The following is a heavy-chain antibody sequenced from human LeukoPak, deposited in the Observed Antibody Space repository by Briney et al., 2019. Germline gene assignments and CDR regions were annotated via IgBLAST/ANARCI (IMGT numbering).Heavy chain of an antibody. D-gene: IGHD5-24*01. Sequence: PSETLSLTCTVSGYSISSGYYWGCIRQPPGKGLEWIGSIYHSGSTCYNPSLRSRVTISVDTSKNQFSLKLSSVTAADTAVYYCARRGGGDGYNFDYWGQGTLVTVSS. CDR3: ARRGGGDGYNFDY. V-gene: IGHV4-38-2*02. J-gene: IGHJ4*02. CDR1: GYSISSGYY. CDR2: IYHSGST.